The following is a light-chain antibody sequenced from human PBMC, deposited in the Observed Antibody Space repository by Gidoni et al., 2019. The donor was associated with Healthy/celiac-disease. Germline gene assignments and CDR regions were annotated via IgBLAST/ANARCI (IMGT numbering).Light chain of an antibody. Sequence: EIVMTQSPATLSVSPGESATLSCRPSQSVSSNLAWYQQTPGQAPRLLIYGASTRATGIPARFSGSGSGTEFTLTISSLQSEDFAVYYCQQYNNWPVTFGQGTKLEIK. J-gene: IGKJ2*01. CDR2: GAS. CDR1: QSVSSN. CDR3: QQYNNWPVT. V-gene: IGKV3-15*01.